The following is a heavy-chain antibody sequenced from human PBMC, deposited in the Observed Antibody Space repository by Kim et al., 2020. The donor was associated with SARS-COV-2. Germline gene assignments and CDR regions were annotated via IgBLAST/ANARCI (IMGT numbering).Heavy chain of an antibody. V-gene: IGHV7-4-1*02. CDR3: AREGSSSQFDY. J-gene: IGHJ4*02. D-gene: IGHD6-13*01. Sequence: RYAQGFTGRFVFSLDTSVSTAYLQISSLEAEDTAVYYCAREGSSSQFDYWGQGTLVTVSS.